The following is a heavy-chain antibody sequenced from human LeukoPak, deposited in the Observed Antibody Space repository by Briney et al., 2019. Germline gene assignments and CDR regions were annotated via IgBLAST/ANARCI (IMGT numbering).Heavy chain of an antibody. V-gene: IGHV1-69*05. CDR2: IIPIFGTA. CDR3: ARDRYGSSWRVFDY. J-gene: IGHJ4*02. D-gene: IGHD6-13*01. Sequence: SVKVSCKASGGTFSSYAISWVRQAPGQGLEWMGGIIPIFGTANYAQKFQGRVTMTRDTSTSTVYMELSSLRSEDTAVYYCARDRYGSSWRVFDYWGQGTLVTVSS. CDR1: GGTFSSYA.